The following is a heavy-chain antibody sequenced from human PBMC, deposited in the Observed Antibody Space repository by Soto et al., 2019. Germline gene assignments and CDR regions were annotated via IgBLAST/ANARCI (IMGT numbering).Heavy chain of an antibody. J-gene: IGHJ6*03. Sequence: QVQLQQWGAGLLKPSETLSLTCAVYGGSFSGYYWSWIRQPPGKGLEWIGEINHSGSTNYNPSLKSRVTISVDTSKNQFSLKLSSVTAADTAVYYCARGSPRLRFLQDMDVWGKGTTVTVSS. CDR2: INHSGST. V-gene: IGHV4-34*01. D-gene: IGHD4-17*01. CDR3: ARGSPRLRFLQDMDV. CDR1: GGSFSGYY.